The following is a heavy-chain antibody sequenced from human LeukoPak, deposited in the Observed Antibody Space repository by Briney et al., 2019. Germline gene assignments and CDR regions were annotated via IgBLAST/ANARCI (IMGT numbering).Heavy chain of an antibody. D-gene: IGHD2-2*02. Sequence: SETLSLTCAVYGGSFSGYYWSWIRQPPGKGLEWIGEINHSGSTNYNPSLKSRVTISVDTSKNQFSLKLSSVTAADMAVYYCARADIVVVPAAIGLYFDLWGRGTLVTVSS. J-gene: IGHJ2*01. V-gene: IGHV4-34*01. CDR3: ARADIVVVPAAIGLYFDL. CDR2: INHSGST. CDR1: GGSFSGYY.